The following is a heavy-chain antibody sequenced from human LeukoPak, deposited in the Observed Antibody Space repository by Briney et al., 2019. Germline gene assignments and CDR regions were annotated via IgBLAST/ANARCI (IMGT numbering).Heavy chain of an antibody. J-gene: IGHJ4*02. D-gene: IGHD3-22*01. CDR2: IQNDGFST. Sequence: GGSLRLSCAASGFTFSYHWMHWVRQVPGKGLVWVSRIQNDGFSTTYADSVKGRFTISRDNAKNTLYLQMISLRDEDTAIYYCAKGAEYFYDSSGLIDFWGQGTLVTVSS. CDR1: GFTFSYHW. V-gene: IGHV3-74*01. CDR3: AKGAEYFYDSSGLIDF.